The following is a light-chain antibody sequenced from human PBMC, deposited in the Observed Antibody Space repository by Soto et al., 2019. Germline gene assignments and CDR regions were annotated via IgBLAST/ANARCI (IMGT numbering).Light chain of an antibody. CDR3: PQANIWRT. CDR1: QSVGSN. CDR2: DTS. Sequence: EIVLTQSPATLSVSPGERATLSCRASQSVGSNLAWYQQKPGQAPRLLISDTSTRATGIPARFSGSGSGTEFTLTINSLLAEDVALRYCPQANIWRTFG. V-gene: IGKV3-15*01. J-gene: IGKJ5*01.